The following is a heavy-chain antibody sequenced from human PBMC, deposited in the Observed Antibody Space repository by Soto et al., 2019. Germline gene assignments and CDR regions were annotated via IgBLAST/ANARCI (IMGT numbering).Heavy chain of an antibody. V-gene: IGHV4-30-4*01. CDR3: ARENSPGIAAAGTVY. Sequence: PSETLSLTCTVSGGSISSGDYYWSWIRQPPGKGLEWIGYIYYSGSTYYNPSLKSRVTISVDTSKNQFSLKLSSVTAADTAVYYCARENSPGIAAAGTVYWGQGTTVTVSS. D-gene: IGHD6-13*01. CDR2: IYYSGST. CDR1: GGSISSGDYY. J-gene: IGHJ6*02.